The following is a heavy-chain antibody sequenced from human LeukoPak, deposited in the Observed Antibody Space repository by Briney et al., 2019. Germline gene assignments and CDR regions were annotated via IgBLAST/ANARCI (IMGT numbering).Heavy chain of an antibody. Sequence: GGSLRLSCAASGFTFSIYSLNWVRQAPGKGLEWVAYIGRSGDRTTKYADSVKGRFTISRDNSKNTLYLHMNSLRTEDTAVYHCAKSHTIASYVGDSWGQGTLVTVSS. J-gene: IGHJ5*01. CDR3: AKSHTIASYVGDS. V-gene: IGHV3-21*05. CDR2: IGRSGDRTT. CDR1: GFTFSIYS. D-gene: IGHD2-2*01.